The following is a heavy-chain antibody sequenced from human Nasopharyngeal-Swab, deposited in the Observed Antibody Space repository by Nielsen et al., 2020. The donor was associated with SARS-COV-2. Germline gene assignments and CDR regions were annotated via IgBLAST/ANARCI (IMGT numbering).Heavy chain of an antibody. Sequence: GGSLRLSCAASGFNLSRYGVHWVRQAPGKGLDWVATLSSDARSEFYGDSVRGRFTISRDNSKNTLYVQMNSLRPEDTAVYYCASDYYDSGGSGHWGQGTLVTVSS. D-gene: IGHD3-22*01. J-gene: IGHJ4*02. CDR3: ASDYYDSGGSGH. CDR2: LSSDARSE. CDR1: GFNLSRYG. V-gene: IGHV3-30*04.